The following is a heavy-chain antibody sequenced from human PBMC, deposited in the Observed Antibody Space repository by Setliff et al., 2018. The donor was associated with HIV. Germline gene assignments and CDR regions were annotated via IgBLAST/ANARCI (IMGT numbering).Heavy chain of an antibody. V-gene: IGHV4-59*08. J-gene: IGHJ3*02. CDR3: ARTPTDYYDSTRLGDGFDI. Sequence: SETLSLTCTVSGAFNSRYYWSWIRQPPGKGLEWIGYFYDSGSTYYNPSLKSRVTISVDTSKKQFSLKLTSVTAADTAVYYCARTPTDYYDSTRLGDGFDIWGQGTVVTVAS. CDR2: FYDSGST. D-gene: IGHD3-22*01. CDR1: GAFNSRYY.